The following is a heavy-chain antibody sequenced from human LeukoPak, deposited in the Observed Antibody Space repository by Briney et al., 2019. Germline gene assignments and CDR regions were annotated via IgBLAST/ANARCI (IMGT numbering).Heavy chain of an antibody. D-gene: IGHD6-19*01. CDR2: IYYSGST. CDR3: ARVDDSSGWSRIDY. J-gene: IGHJ4*02. CDR1: GGSISSSSYY. V-gene: IGHV4-39*01. Sequence: PSETLSLTCTVPGGSISSSSYYWGWIRQPPVKGLEWIASIYYSGSTYYNPSLKSRVTISVDTSKNQFSLKLSSVTAADTAVYYCARVDDSSGWSRIDYWGQGTLVTVSS.